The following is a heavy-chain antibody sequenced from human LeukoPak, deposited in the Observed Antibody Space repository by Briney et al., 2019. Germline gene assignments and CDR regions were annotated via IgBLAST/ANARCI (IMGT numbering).Heavy chain of an antibody. J-gene: IGHJ5*02. V-gene: IGHV4-59*02. D-gene: IGHD3-10*01. CDR3: ARGGGWFDP. CDR1: GGSVINYY. CDR2: IYYTGTT. Sequence: SETLSLACTVSGGSVINYYWSWIRQAPGKELEWIGYIYYTGTTNYNPSLKSRVTMSIDRSNHEFSLKVRSVTAADTAVYYCARGGGWFDPWGQGTLVSVSS.